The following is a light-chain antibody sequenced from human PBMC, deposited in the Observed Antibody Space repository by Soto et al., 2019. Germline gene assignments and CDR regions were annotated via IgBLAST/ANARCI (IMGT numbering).Light chain of an antibody. V-gene: IGKV3-15*01. J-gene: IGKJ4*01. Sequence: EIVMTQSPATLSVSPGERASLSCRASQSVSSNLAWYQPKPGQTPRLLIYATSTRATGIPARFSGSGSGTEFTLTISSLQSEDFAVYYCQHYNNWPLTFGGGTKVDIK. CDR3: QHYNNWPLT. CDR1: QSVSSN. CDR2: ATS.